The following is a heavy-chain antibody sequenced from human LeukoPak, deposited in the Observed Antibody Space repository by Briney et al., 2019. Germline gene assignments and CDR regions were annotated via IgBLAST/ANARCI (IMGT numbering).Heavy chain of an antibody. V-gene: IGHV3-49*03. CDR3: TRVSWGIAVAGTYY. D-gene: IGHD6-19*01. Sequence: GGSLRLSCTASGFTFGDYAMSWFRQAPGKGLEWVGFIRSKAYGGTTEYAASVKGRFTISRDDSKSIAYLQMNSLKTEDTAVYYCTRVSWGIAVAGTYYWGQGTLVTVSS. J-gene: IGHJ4*02. CDR1: GFTFGDYA. CDR2: IRSKAYGGTT.